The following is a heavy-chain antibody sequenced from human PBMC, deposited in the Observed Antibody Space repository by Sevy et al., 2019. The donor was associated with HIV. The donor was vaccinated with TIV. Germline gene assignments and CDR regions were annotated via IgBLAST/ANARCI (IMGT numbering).Heavy chain of an antibody. CDR2: MSVTGGSI. J-gene: IGHJ5*02. Sequence: GGSLRLSCVGSGFTFGSYAMSWVRQAPGKGLEWVSGMSVTGGSIFYADSVKGRFTISRDNSQNSLFLQMNSLRADDTALYYCAEWRSRNPGPWQLDLWGQGTLVTVSS. V-gene: IGHV3-23*01. D-gene: IGHD2-8*02. CDR3: AEWRSRNPGPWQLDL. CDR1: GFTFGSYA.